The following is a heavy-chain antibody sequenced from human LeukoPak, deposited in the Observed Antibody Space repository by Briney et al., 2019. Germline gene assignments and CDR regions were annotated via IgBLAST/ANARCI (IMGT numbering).Heavy chain of an antibody. CDR3: ASGGYFDPLPFDY. D-gene: IGHD3-9*01. Sequence: SETLSLTCAVYGGSFSGYYWSWIRQPPGKGLEWIGYIYCSGSTNYNPSLKSRVTISVDTSKNQFSLKLSSVTAADTAVYYCASGGYFDPLPFDYWGQGTLVTVSS. V-gene: IGHV4-59*01. CDR1: GGSFSGYY. J-gene: IGHJ4*02. CDR2: IYCSGST.